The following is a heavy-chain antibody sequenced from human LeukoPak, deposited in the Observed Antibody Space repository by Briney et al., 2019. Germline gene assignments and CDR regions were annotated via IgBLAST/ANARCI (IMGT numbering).Heavy chain of an antibody. CDR2: AYYRGGT. J-gene: IGHJ4*02. CDR1: GGSITTYH. V-gene: IGHV4-59*01. CDR3: ARSYGSYVLDY. D-gene: IGHD6-6*01. Sequence: SETLSLTCTVSGGSITTYHGNWIRQPPGKGLEWIGYAYYRGGTKYNPSLKSRVSLSVDTSKNQVSLKLSSVTAADTAVYFCARSYGSYVLDYWGQGSLVIVSS.